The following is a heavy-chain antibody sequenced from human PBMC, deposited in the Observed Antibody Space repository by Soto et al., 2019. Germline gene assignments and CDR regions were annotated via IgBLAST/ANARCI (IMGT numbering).Heavy chain of an antibody. V-gene: IGHV3-48*02. CDR3: ARDPVLRFLEWLPPEAFDY. CDR2: ISSSSSTI. D-gene: IGHD3-3*01. CDR1: GLTFSSYS. Sequence: GGSLRLSCAASGLTFSSYSMNWVRQAPGKGLEWVSYISSSSSTIYYADSVKGRFTISRDNAKNSLYLQMNSLRDEDTAVYYCARDPVLRFLEWLPPEAFDYWGQGTLVTVSS. J-gene: IGHJ4*02.